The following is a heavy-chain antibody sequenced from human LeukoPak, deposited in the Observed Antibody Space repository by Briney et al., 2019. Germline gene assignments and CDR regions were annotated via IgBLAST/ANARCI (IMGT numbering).Heavy chain of an antibody. V-gene: IGHV3-21*01. CDR1: GFTFSSYS. D-gene: IGHD3-3*01. CDR2: ISSSSSYV. J-gene: IGHJ4*02. Sequence: GGSLRLSCAASGFTFSSYSMNWVRQAPGKGLEWVSSISSSSSYVYYADSVKGRFTISRDNAKNSLYLQMNGLRAEDTAVYYCAIASGSGYYDYWGQGTLVTVSS. CDR3: AIASGSGYYDY.